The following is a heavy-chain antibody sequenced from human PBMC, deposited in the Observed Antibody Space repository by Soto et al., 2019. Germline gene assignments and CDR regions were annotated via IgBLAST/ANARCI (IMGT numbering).Heavy chain of an antibody. Sequence: ASVKVSCKASGYTFTSYGISWVRQAPGQGLEWMAWINPYNGNTKYAEKFLGRVTVTTDTSTATAYMEVRSLTSDDTAVFYCARVGVGLAAPRVWPYWGQGTPVTSPQ. CDR3: ARVGVGLAAPRVWPY. J-gene: IGHJ4*02. V-gene: IGHV1-18*01. D-gene: IGHD6-13*01. CDR1: GYTFTSYG. CDR2: INPYNGNT.